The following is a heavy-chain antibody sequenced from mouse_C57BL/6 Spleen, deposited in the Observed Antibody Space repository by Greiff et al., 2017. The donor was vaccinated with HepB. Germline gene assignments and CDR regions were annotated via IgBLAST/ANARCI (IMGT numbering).Heavy chain of an antibody. D-gene: IGHD2-5*01. V-gene: IGHV1-54*01. J-gene: IGHJ4*01. CDR3: ARCYSNYEGAMDY. CDR2: INPGSGGT. Sequence: VQLQQSGAELVRPGTSVKVSCKASGYAFTNYLIEWVKQRPGQGLEWIGVINPGSGGTNYNEKLKGKATLTADKSSSTAYMQLSSLTSEDSAVYFCARCYSNYEGAMDYGGQGTSVTVSS. CDR1: GYAFTNYL.